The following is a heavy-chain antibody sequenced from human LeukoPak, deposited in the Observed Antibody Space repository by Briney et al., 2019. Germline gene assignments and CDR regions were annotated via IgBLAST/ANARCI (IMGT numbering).Heavy chain of an antibody. V-gene: IGHV1-2*02. J-gene: IGHJ4*02. Sequence: GASVKVSCKPSGYTFTGYYLHWVRQAPGQALEWMGWINPNIGATMYAQKFQGRVTMTRDTSISTAYMELNSLRSDDTAVYYCARDRVGSGWPRPFYFENWGQGTWSPSPQ. CDR3: ARDRVGSGWPRPFYFEN. CDR2: INPNIGAT. D-gene: IGHD6-19*01. CDR1: GYTFTGYY.